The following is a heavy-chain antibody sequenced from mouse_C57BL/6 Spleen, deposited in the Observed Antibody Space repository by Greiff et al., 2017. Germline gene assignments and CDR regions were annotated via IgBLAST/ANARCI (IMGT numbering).Heavy chain of an antibody. Sequence: QVQLKQSGAELMKPGASVTLSCKATGSTFPGYWVAWVKQRPGHGLEWIGEILPGSGSTNYNEKFKGKATFTADTSSNTAYLQLSSLTTEDSAIYYCARRDDSLYYIDYWGQGTTLTVSS. CDR1: GSTFPGYW. CDR2: ILPGSGST. CDR3: ARRDDSLYYIDY. V-gene: IGHV1-9*01. J-gene: IGHJ2*01. D-gene: IGHD2-4*01.